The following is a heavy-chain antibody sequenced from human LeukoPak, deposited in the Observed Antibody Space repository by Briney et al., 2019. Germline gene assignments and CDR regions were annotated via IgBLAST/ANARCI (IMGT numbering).Heavy chain of an antibody. J-gene: IGHJ3*02. CDR2: IKPIGST. CDR3: ARRVNARHYSSNWFLGGAFDI. V-gene: IGHV4-34*01. CDR1: GGSFRGFS. Sequence: PSETLSLTRALYGGSFRGFSSRWVPQPPRERLEWGGGIKPIGSTNYNPSLKSRVTISVDTSKTQFSLKLSSVTAAATAVYYCARRVNARHYSSNWFLGGAFDIWGQGTMVTVSS. D-gene: IGHD6-13*01.